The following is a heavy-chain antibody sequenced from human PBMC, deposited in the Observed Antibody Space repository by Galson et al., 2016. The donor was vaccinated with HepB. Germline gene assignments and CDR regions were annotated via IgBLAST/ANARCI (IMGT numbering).Heavy chain of an antibody. Sequence: SLRLSCAASGFSFISYAMHWVRQAPGKGLEWVALMSHDGGNNQYADSVKGRFTIPRDNTKKTLYRQMKSLRPEETAVYYCARGDGPGSYLVDYWGQGTLLIVSS. D-gene: IGHD3-10*01. CDR1: GFSFISYA. V-gene: IGHV3-30-3*01. CDR2: MSHDGGNN. J-gene: IGHJ4*02. CDR3: ARGDGPGSYLVDY.